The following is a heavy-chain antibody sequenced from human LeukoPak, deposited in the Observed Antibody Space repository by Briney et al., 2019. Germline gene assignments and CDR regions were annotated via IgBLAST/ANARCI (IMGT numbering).Heavy chain of an antibody. J-gene: IGHJ5*02. CDR3: AKDMYRSSTSCLPWFDP. Sequence: GGSLRLSCAASGFAFDDYAMHWVRQAPGKGLDWVSGISWNSGSIGYADSVKGRFTISRDNAKNSLYLQMNSLRAEDTALYYCAKDMYRSSTSCLPWFDPWGQGTLVTVSS. CDR1: GFAFDDYA. D-gene: IGHD2-2*01. V-gene: IGHV3-9*01. CDR2: ISWNSGSI.